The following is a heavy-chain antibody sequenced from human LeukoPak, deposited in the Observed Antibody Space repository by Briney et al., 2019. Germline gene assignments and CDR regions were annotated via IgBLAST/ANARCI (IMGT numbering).Heavy chain of an antibody. V-gene: IGHV3-11*03. CDR1: GFTFSDYY. CDR3: ARLYGDYGDY. CDR2: ISSSSSYT. Sequence: GGSLRLSCAASGFTFSDYYMSWIRQAPGKGLEWVSYISSSSSYTNYADSVEGRFTISRDNAKNSLYLQMNSLRAEDTAVYYCARLYGDYGDYWGQGTLVTVSS. J-gene: IGHJ4*02. D-gene: IGHD4-17*01.